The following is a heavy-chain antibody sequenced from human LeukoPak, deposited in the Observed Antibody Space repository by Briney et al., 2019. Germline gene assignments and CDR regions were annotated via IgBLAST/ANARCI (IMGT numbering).Heavy chain of an antibody. V-gene: IGHV3-53*04. D-gene: IGHD6-13*01. J-gene: IGHJ4*02. CDR1: GFTVSSNY. CDR3: AKAGSSSRSHYFDY. Sequence: GGSLRLSCAASGFTVSSNYMSWVRQAPGKGLEWVSVIYSGGSTYYADSVKGRFTISRHNSKNTLYLQMNSLRAEDTAVYYCAKAGSSSRSHYFDYWGQGTLVTVSS. CDR2: IYSGGST.